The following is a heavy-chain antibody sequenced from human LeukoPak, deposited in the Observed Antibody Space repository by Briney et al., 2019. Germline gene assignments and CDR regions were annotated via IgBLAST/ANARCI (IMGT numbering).Heavy chain of an antibody. CDR3: ARVGAGDYGDYVGHDAFDI. J-gene: IGHJ3*02. Sequence: GASVKVSCKASGYTFTSYYMHWVRQAPGQGLEWMGISNPSGGSTSYAQKFQGRVTMTRDMSTSTVYMELSSLRSEDTAVYYCARVGAGDYGDYVGHDAFDIWGQGTMVTVSS. CDR1: GYTFTSYY. V-gene: IGHV1-46*01. D-gene: IGHD4-17*01. CDR2: SNPSGGST.